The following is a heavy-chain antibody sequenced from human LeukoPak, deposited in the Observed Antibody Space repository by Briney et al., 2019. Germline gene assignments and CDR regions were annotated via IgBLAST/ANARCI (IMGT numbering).Heavy chain of an antibody. CDR3: ARVTIVATTGGFDY. CDR2: IIPNLGIA. J-gene: IGHJ4*02. V-gene: IGHV1-69*04. D-gene: IGHD5-12*01. Sequence: SETVSCKASGGTCSSNGISWVRNAPGQGLEWMGRIIPNLGIANYAQKFQCRVTITADKSTSTAYMALSSLRSEDTAVYYCARVTIVATTGGFDYWGQETLVTVSS. CDR1: GGTCSSNG.